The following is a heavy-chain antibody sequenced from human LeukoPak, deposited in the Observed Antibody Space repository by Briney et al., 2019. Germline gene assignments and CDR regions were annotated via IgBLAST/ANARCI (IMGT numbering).Heavy chain of an antibody. Sequence: GGSLRLSCAASGFTFSSHGINWVRQAPGKGLEWVSGISPSGDITYYTDSVQGRFTISRDNSKNMMYVQMNSLRAEDMALYYCAKAGGSGYYNDAFDIWGQGTMVTVSS. D-gene: IGHD3-22*01. CDR2: ISPSGDIT. J-gene: IGHJ3*02. CDR3: AKAGGSGYYNDAFDI. CDR1: GFTFSSHG. V-gene: IGHV3-23*01.